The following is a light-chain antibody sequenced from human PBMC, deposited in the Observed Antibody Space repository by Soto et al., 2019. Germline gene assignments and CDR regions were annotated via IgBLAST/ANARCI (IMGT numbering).Light chain of an antibody. J-gene: IGKJ1*01. CDR3: QKYGSLTQS. V-gene: IGKV3-20*01. Sequence: EIVLTQSPGTLSLSPGERATLSCRASQSVSSSYLAWYQQKPGQAPRILIYGASSRATGIPDRFSGSGSGTDFTLTISRLEPEDFAVYYCQKYGSLTQSFGQGTKVEIK. CDR2: GAS. CDR1: QSVSSSY.